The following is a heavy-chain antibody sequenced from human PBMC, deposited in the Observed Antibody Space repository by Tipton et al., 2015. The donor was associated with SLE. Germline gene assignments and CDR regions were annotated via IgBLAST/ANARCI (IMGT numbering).Heavy chain of an antibody. D-gene: IGHD5-12*01. CDR2: IYYSGST. V-gene: IGHV4-31*03. CDR3: ARHEGVATIPYFDY. Sequence: TLSLTCTVSGGSISSGGYYWSWIRPHPGKGLEWIGYIYYSGSTYYNPSLKSRVTISVDTSKNHFSLKLSSVTAADTAVYYCARHEGVATIPYFDYWGQGTLVTVSS. J-gene: IGHJ4*02. CDR1: GGSISSGGYY.